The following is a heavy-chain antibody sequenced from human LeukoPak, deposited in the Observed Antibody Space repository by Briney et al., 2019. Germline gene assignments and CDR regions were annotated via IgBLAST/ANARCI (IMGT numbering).Heavy chain of an antibody. Sequence: PGGSLRLSCAASGFTFSSYWMSWVRQAPGKGLEWVANIKQDGSEKYYVDSVKGRFTISRDNAKNSLYLQMNSLRAEDTAVYYCAKGYDSSGYYYSTLLSYAFDIWGQGTMVTVSS. D-gene: IGHD3-22*01. V-gene: IGHV3-7*03. J-gene: IGHJ3*02. CDR3: AKGYDSSGYYYSTLLSYAFDI. CDR2: IKQDGSEK. CDR1: GFTFSSYW.